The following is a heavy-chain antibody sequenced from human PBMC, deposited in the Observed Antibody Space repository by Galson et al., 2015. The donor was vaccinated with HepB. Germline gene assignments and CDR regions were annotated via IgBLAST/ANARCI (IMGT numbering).Heavy chain of an antibody. V-gene: IGHV3-9*01. J-gene: IGHJ2*01. CDR2: TSWNSGNI. Sequence: SLRLSCAASGFTFDDYAMHWVRQTPGKGLEWVSSTSWNSGNIIYADSVKGRFTISRGNAKNSMYLQMNSLRPEDTALYYCAKGAHSTVVAATQSSWYFDLWGRGTLVTVSS. CDR3: AKGAHSTVVAATQSSWYFDL. CDR1: GFTFDDYA. D-gene: IGHD2-15*01.